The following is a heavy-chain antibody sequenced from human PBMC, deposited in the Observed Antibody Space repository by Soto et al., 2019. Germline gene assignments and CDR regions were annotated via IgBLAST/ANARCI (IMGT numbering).Heavy chain of an antibody. CDR1: GGSISSGGYY. Sequence: QVQLQESGPGLVKPSQTLSLTCTVSGGSISSGGYYWSWIRQHPGTGLEWIGYIYYSGSPYYNPSLKSRVTISVDTSKNQFSLKLSSVTAADTAVYSFAIKRKGYSNLLSPALWYMDVSGKGTTVTVAS. J-gene: IGHJ6*03. CDR3: AIKRKGYSNLLSPALWYMDV. CDR2: IYYSGSP. D-gene: IGHD4-4*01. V-gene: IGHV4-31*03.